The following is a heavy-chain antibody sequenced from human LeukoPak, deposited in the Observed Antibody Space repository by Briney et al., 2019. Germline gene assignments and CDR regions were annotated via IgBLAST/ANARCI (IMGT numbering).Heavy chain of an antibody. CDR2: IKQDGSER. CDR1: GFTFSSNW. J-gene: IGHJ4*02. D-gene: IGHD3-10*01. Sequence: GGSLRLSCAVSGFTFSSNWMSWVRQAPGKGLEWVAHIKQDGSERYYVDSVKGRYTISRDNAQNSLYLQMSNLRVEDTAVYYCARESSVVRGVITDFDYWGQGTLVTVSS. V-gene: IGHV3-7*01. CDR3: ARESSVVRGVITDFDY.